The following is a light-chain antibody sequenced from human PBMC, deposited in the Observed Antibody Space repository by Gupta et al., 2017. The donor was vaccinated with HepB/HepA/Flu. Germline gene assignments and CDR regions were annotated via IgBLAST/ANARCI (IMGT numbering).Light chain of an antibody. CDR3: QSYDRSRSGSRV. CDR2: GNS. CDR1: SSNIGAGYD. Sequence: QSVLTQPPSVSGAPGQTVTISCTGSSSNIGAGYDVHWYQQLPGTAPKLLIYGNSNRPSGVPDRFSGSKSGTSASLAITGLQAEDEADYYCQSYDRSRSGSRVFGGGTKLTVL. J-gene: IGLJ3*02. V-gene: IGLV1-40*01.